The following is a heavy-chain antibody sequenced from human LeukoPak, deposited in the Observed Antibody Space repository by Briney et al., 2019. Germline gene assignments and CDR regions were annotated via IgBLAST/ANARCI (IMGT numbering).Heavy chain of an antibody. Sequence: PSETLSLTCTVSGGSISSYYWSWLRQPPGKGLEWIGYIYYSGSTNYNPSLKSRVTISVDTSKNQFSLKLSSVTAADTAVYYCARSLGTFFGYWGQGTLVTVSS. CDR1: GGSISSYY. CDR2: IYYSGST. D-gene: IGHD7-27*01. CDR3: ARSLGTFFGY. J-gene: IGHJ4*02. V-gene: IGHV4-59*01.